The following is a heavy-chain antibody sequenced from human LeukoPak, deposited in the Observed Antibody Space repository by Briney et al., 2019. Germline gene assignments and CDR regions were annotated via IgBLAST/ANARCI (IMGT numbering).Heavy chain of an antibody. CDR3: ARLAYDSSGYYAFDI. Sequence: ASVNLSCKSSGATFSSYAISWVRQAPGQGLEWMGRIIPILGIANYAQKFQGRVTITADRSTSTAYMELSSLRSEDTAVYYCARLAYDSSGYYAFDIWGQGTMVTVSS. V-gene: IGHV1-69*04. CDR1: GATFSSYA. J-gene: IGHJ3*02. CDR2: IIPILGIA. D-gene: IGHD3-22*01.